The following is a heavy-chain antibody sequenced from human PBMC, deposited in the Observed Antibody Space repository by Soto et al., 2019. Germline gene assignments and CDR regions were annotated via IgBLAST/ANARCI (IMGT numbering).Heavy chain of an antibody. J-gene: IGHJ5*02. CDR1: GFTFDDYG. V-gene: IGHV3-20*01. CDR3: ARDAQVVEDVDIVATGWFDP. D-gene: IGHD5-12*01. CDR2: INWNGGST. Sequence: GGSLRLSCAASGFTFDDYGMSWVRQAPGKGLEWVSGINWNGGSTGYADSVKGRFTISRDNAKNSLYLQMNSLRAEDTALYHCARDAQVVEDVDIVATGWFDPWGQGTLVTVSS.